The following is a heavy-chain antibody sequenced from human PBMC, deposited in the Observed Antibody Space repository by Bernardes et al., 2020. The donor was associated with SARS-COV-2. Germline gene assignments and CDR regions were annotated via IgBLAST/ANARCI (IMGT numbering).Heavy chain of an antibody. D-gene: IGHD2-15*01. J-gene: IGHJ4*02. CDR2: ISAYNGYT. V-gene: IGHV1-18*01. CDR3: ARALISDCSGGSCYPDYGDYFDY. CDR1: GYTFTAYV. Sequence: ASWKVSCKTSGYTFTAYVIIWVRQAPGQGLESMGWISAYNGYTNYAQKFQGRVTMTTDTSTSTAYMELRSLRSDDTAVYYCARALISDCSGGSCYPDYGDYFDYWGQGTLLTVSS.